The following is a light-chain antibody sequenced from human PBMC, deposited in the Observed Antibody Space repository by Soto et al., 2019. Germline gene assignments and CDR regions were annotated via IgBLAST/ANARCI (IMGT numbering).Light chain of an antibody. CDR2: LEGSERY. J-gene: IGLJ3*02. CDR1: SGHSDYI. CDR3: GTWASNAPV. V-gene: IGLV4-60*03. Sequence: QSVLPQSSSASASLGSSVKRTCTLSSGHSDYIIAWHQQQPGKAPRYLLKLEGSERYKQVRGVPHRFSGSSAGPVRYLTISXFQSDDESDYYFGTWASNAPVFGGGTKVTVL.